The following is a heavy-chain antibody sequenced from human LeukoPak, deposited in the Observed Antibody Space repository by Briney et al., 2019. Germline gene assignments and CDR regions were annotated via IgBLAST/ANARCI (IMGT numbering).Heavy chain of an antibody. CDR3: AGDFSALGIAVAGARGHYYYGMDV. Sequence: SVKLSCKASGGTFSSYAISWVRQAPGQGLERMGRIIPIFGIANYAQKFQGRVTITADKSTSTAYMELSSLRSEDTAVYYCAGDFSALGIAVAGARGHYYYGMDVWGQGNTVTVSS. J-gene: IGHJ6*02. D-gene: IGHD6-19*01. CDR1: GGTFSSYA. CDR2: IIPIFGIA. V-gene: IGHV1-69*04.